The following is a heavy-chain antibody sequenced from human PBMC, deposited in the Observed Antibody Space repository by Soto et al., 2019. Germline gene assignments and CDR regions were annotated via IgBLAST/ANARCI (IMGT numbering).Heavy chain of an antibody. CDR1: GGSFSGYY. Sequence: SETLSLTCAVYGGSFSGYYWSWIRQPPGKGLEWIGEINHSGSTNYNPSLKSRVTISVDTSKNQFSLKLSSVTAADTAVYYCARGRTDTVVVPAAIIPYYYYGMDVWGQGTTVTVSS. CDR2: INHSGST. D-gene: IGHD2-2*02. J-gene: IGHJ6*02. CDR3: ARGRTDTVVVPAAIIPYYYYGMDV. V-gene: IGHV4-34*01.